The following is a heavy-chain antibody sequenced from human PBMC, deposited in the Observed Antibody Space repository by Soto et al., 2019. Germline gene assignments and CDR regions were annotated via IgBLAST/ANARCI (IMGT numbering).Heavy chain of an antibody. D-gene: IGHD5-18*01. J-gene: IGHJ4*02. CDR1: GGSISSGGYY. Sequence: PSETLSLTCTVSGGSISSGGYYWSWIRQHPGKGLEWIGYIYYSGSTYYNPSLKSRVTISIDTSKNQFSLKLSSVTAADTAVYYCARVTYRFGTGFDYWGQGTLVTVSS. V-gene: IGHV4-31*03. CDR3: ARVTYRFGTGFDY. CDR2: IYYSGST.